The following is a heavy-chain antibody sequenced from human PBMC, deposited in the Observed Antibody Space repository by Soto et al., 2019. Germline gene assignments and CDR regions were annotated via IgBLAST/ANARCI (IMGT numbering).Heavy chain of an antibody. D-gene: IGHD6-13*01. Sequence: SETLSLTCTVSGGSISSGDYYGCWIRQPPGKGLEWIGYIYYSGSTYYNPSLKSRVTIAVDTSKNQFSLKLSSVTAADTAVYYCARGGSSRWYKWWFDPWGQGTLVTVSS. V-gene: IGHV4-30-4*01. CDR3: ARGGSSRWYKWWFDP. CDR1: GGSISSGDYY. J-gene: IGHJ5*02. CDR2: IYYSGST.